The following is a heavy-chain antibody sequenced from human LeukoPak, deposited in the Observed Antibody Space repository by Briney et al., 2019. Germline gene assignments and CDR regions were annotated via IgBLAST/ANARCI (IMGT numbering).Heavy chain of an antibody. Sequence: GGSLRLSCAASGFTFDDHGMSWDRQPPGTGLEWVSCISSSGSHIYSVDAVKGRFTISRDNAKNSLYLQMNSLRAEDTALYYCARGCFGELLFDHWGQGTLVTVSS. CDR3: ARGCFGELLFDH. V-gene: IGHV3-20*04. CDR1: GFTFDDHG. CDR2: ISSSGSHI. D-gene: IGHD3-10*01. J-gene: IGHJ4*02.